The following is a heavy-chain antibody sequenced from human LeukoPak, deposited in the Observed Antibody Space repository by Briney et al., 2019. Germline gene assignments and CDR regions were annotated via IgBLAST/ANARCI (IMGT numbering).Heavy chain of an antibody. V-gene: IGHV3-23*01. J-gene: IGHJ4*02. CDR2: ISGSGGST. CDR3: AKEVADDSSGYYPNYFDC. D-gene: IGHD3-22*01. Sequence: GGSLRLSCAASGFTFSSYAMRWVRQAPGKGLEWVSAISGSGGSTYYADSVKGRFTISRDNSKNTLYLQMNSLRAEDTAVYYWAKEVADDSSGYYPNYFDCWGQGTLVTVS. CDR1: GFTFSSYA.